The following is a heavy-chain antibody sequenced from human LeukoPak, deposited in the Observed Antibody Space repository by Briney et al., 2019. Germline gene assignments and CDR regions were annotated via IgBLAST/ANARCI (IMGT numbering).Heavy chain of an antibody. J-gene: IGHJ5*02. CDR1: GGSISSSSYY. D-gene: IGHD6-19*01. Sequence: SETLSLTCIVSGGSISSSSYYWGWIRQPPGKGLEWIGSIYYSGSTYYNPSLKSRVTISVDTSKNQFSLKLSSVTAADTAVYYCARHESEIAVAGTTWNWFDPWGQGTLVTVSS. V-gene: IGHV4-39*01. CDR2: IYYSGST. CDR3: ARHESEIAVAGTTWNWFDP.